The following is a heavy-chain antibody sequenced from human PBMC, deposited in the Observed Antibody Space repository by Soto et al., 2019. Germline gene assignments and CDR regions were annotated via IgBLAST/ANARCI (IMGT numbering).Heavy chain of an antibody. J-gene: IGHJ6*02. V-gene: IGHV1-46*02. CDR2: DNPIRGFV. CDR3: AIATMLDFHYAMDV. D-gene: IGHD3-10*02. Sequence: ASVKVSCKASGYTFNSNFVHWVRQAPGQGLEWMGIDNPIRGFVTHAPKFQDRVTMTRDTPTNTAYMELSSLTSDDTAVYYCAIATMLDFHYAMDVWGQGTTVTVSS. CDR1: GYTFNSNF.